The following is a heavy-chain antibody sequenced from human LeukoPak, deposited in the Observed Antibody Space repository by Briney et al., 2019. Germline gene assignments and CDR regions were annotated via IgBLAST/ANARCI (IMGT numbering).Heavy chain of an antibody. CDR2: INHSGST. CDR3: ARAYSSSWYKY. D-gene: IGHD6-13*01. V-gene: IGHV4-34*01. CDR1: GGSFSGYY. J-gene: IGHJ4*02. Sequence: SETLSLTCAVYGGSFSGYYWSWIRQPPGKGLEWIGGINHSGSTNYNPSLKSQVTISVDTSKNQFSLKLSSVTAADTAVYYCARAYSSSWYKYWGQGTLVTVSS.